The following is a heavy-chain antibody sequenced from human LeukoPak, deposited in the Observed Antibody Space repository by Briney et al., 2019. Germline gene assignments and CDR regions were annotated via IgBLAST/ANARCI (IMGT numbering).Heavy chain of an antibody. V-gene: IGHV3-21*01. CDR1: GFTFSSYS. Sequence: GGSLRLSCAASGFTFSSYSMNWVRQAPGKGLEWVSSISSSSSYIYYADSVKGRFTISRDNDKNSLYLQMNSLRAEDTAVYYCARDRGTMVVAMDYWGQGTLVTVSS. CDR3: ARDRGTMVVAMDY. J-gene: IGHJ4*02. D-gene: IGHD4/OR15-4a*01. CDR2: ISSSSSYI.